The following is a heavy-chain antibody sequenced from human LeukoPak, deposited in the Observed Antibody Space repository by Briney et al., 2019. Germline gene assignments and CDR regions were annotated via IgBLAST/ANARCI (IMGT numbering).Heavy chain of an antibody. CDR3: AIFDFLFGEIDNWFDP. D-gene: IGHD3-16*01. Sequence: GESLKISCKASGYTFSDYWIGWVRHLPGKGLEWMTIIYPDDSEARYSPSLQGQVTISADKSISTAYLQWSSLKASDTAMYYCAIFDFLFGEIDNWFDPWGQGTQVTVSS. V-gene: IGHV5-51*01. J-gene: IGHJ5*02. CDR2: IYPDDSEA. CDR1: GYTFSDYW.